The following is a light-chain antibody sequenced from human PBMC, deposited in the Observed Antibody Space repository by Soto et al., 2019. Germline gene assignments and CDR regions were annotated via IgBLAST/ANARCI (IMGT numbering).Light chain of an antibody. CDR1: QSVSSN. J-gene: IGKJ1*01. Sequence: EIVMTQSPATLSVSPGESATLSCRASQSVSSNLAWYQQKPGHAPRLLIYGASTRAAGIPARFSGSGSGTEFTLTISSLQSADFAFYYCQQRTNWAWTFGQGTKVDIK. CDR2: GAS. V-gene: IGKV3-15*01. CDR3: QQRTNWAWT.